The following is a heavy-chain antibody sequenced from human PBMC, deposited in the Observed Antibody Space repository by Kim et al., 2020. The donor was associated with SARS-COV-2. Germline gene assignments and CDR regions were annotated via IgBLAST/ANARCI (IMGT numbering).Heavy chain of an antibody. CDR3: ARSITMVREPYYYYGMAS. Sequence: ASVKVSCKASGYTFTSYAMHWVRQAPGQRLEWMGWINAGNGNTKYTQKFQGRVTITRDTSASTAYMELSSLRSEDTAVYYCARSITMVREPYYYYGMASGAKGPRSPSP. J-gene: IGHJ6*02. D-gene: IGHD3-10*01. CDR1: GYTFTSYA. CDR2: INAGNGNT. V-gene: IGHV1-3*01.